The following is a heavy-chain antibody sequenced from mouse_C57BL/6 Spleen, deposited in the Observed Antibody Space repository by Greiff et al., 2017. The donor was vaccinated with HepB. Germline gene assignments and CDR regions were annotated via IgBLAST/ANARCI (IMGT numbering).Heavy chain of an antibody. Sequence: VQLQQSGAELVRPGASVTLSCKASGYTFTDYEMHWVKQTPVHGLEWIGAIDPETGGTAYNQKFKGKAIQTADKSYSTAYMDLRSLTSEDAAVYYCTRHITTVDAMDYCIQGTSVTVSS. D-gene: IGHD1-1*01. J-gene: IGHJ4*01. CDR3: TRHITTVDAMDY. CDR2: IDPETGGT. CDR1: GYTFTDYE. V-gene: IGHV1-15*01.